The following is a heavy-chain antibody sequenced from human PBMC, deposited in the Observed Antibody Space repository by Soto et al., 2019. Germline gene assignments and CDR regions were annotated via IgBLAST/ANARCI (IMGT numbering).Heavy chain of an antibody. D-gene: IGHD3-10*01. CDR2: ISGGGDTT. CDR3: AKGRGGSGSLTPRVDF. CDR1: GFTFNNYA. J-gene: IGHJ4*02. Sequence: EVQLLESGGGLVQPGGSLRLSCAASGFTFNNYAMTWVRQAPGKGLEWVSAISGGGDTTSYEDSVKGRFTVSRDGSKKALYLQMSSLRAEDTALYYCAKGRGGSGSLTPRVDFWGQGTLVTVSS. V-gene: IGHV3-23*01.